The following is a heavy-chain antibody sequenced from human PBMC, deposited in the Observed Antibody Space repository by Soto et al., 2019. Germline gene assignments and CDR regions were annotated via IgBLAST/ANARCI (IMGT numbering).Heavy chain of an antibody. CDR2: INSDGSST. Sequence: SLRLSCAASGFTFSSYWMHWVRQAPGKGLVWVSRINSDGSSTSYADSVKGRFTISRDNAKNTLYLQMNSLRAEDTAVYYCARQGSYYDSSGSDGPFDYWGQGTLVTVSS. CDR1: GFTFSSYW. V-gene: IGHV3-74*01. CDR3: ARQGSYYDSSGSDGPFDY. J-gene: IGHJ4*02. D-gene: IGHD3-22*01.